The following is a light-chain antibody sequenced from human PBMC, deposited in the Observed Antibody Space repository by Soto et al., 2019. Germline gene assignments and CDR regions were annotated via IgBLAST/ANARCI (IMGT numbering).Light chain of an antibody. CDR3: QQRSNWPLT. Sequence: EIVMTQSPATLSVSPGERATLSCRASQSVSSKLVWYQRRPGQAPRLLTDDASNRATGIPARFSGSGSGTDFTLTISILEPEDFAVYYWQQRSNWPLTFGGGTKVDI. V-gene: IGKV3-11*01. J-gene: IGKJ4*01. CDR2: DAS. CDR1: QSVSSK.